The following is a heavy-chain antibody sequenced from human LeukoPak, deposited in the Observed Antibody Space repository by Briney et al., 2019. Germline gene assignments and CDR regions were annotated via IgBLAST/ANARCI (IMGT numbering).Heavy chain of an antibody. CDR1: GFTVSSNY. D-gene: IGHD6-13*01. J-gene: IGHJ4*02. CDR2: IYSGGST. V-gene: IGHV3-66*01. CDR3: ARDSSSSWYNRYYFDY. Sequence: PGGSLRLSCAASGFTVSSNYMSWVRQAPGKGLEWVSVIYSGGSTYYADSVKGRFTISRDNSKNTLYLQMNSLRAEDTAVYYCARDSSSSWYNRYYFDYWGQGTLVTVSS.